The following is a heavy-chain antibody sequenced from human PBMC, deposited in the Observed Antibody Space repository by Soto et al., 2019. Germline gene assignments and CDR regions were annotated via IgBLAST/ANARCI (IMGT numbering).Heavy chain of an antibody. V-gene: IGHV3-74*01. CDR2: INSDGSST. J-gene: IGHJ5*02. CDR3: ARVHNPLVVPAVASFDP. D-gene: IGHD2-2*01. Sequence: GGSLRLSCAASGFTFSSYWMHWVRQAPGKGLVWVSRINSDGSSTSYADSVKGRFTISRDNAKNTLYLQMNSLRAEDTAVYYCARVHNPLVVPAVASFDPWGQGTLVTVSS. CDR1: GFTFSSYW.